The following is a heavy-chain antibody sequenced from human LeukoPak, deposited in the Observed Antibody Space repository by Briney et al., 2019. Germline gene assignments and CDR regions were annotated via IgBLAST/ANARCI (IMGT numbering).Heavy chain of an antibody. CDR1: GFTFSTYS. J-gene: IGHJ4*02. Sequence: GGSLRLSCAASGFTFSTYSMNWVRQAPGKGLEWVSYITSSSTTIHYADSVRGRFTISRDNAKNSLYPQMNSLRVEDTAVYYCARGRPHGNDYWGQGTLVTVSS. CDR3: ARGRPHGNDY. V-gene: IGHV3-48*01. CDR2: ITSSSTTI. D-gene: IGHD4-23*01.